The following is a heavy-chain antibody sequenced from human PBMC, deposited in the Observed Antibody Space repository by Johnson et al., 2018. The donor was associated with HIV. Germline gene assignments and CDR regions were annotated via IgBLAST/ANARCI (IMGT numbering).Heavy chain of an antibody. CDR2: IWYDGSNK. J-gene: IGHJ3*02. CDR1: GFTFSSFG. V-gene: IGHV3-30*19. Sequence: QVQLVESGGGVVQPGRSLRLSCAASGFTFSSFGMHWVRQAPGKGLEWVAVIWYDGSNKYYADSVKGRFTISRDSSKNTLYLQMNSLRAEDTAVYYCGRDINYSNYVTDAFDIWGQGTLVTVSS. CDR3: GRDINYSNYVTDAFDI. D-gene: IGHD4-11*01.